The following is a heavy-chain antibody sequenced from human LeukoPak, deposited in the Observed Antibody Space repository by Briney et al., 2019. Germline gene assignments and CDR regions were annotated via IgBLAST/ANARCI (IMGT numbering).Heavy chain of an antibody. D-gene: IGHD4-4*01. V-gene: IGHV3-48*01. J-gene: IGHJ4*02. CDR3: ARGSLDYRRYRHLELYDY. CDR1: RFTFSSYS. Sequence: GGSLRLSCAASRFTFSSYSMNWARQAPGKGLEWVSYISSSSSTIYYVDSVKGRFTISRDNAKNSLYLQMNSLRAEDTAVYYCARGSLDYRRYRHLELYDYWGQGTLVTVSS. CDR2: ISSSSSTI.